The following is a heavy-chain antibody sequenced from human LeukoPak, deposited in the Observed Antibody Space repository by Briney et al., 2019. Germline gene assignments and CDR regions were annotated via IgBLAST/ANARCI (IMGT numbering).Heavy chain of an antibody. CDR1: GGSTSSSNYY. J-gene: IGHJ4*02. V-gene: IGHV4-39*01. CDR2: IHYSGNT. CDR3: ARLGAGPTYYDFWSGYSSFYFDY. Sequence: SETLSLTCTVSGGSTSSSNYYWGWIRQPPGKGLEWIGGIHYSGNTYYNPSLKSRVTISVDTSKNQFSLRLSSVTAADTAVYYCARLGAGPTYYDFWSGYSSFYFDYWGQGTLVTVSS. D-gene: IGHD3-3*01.